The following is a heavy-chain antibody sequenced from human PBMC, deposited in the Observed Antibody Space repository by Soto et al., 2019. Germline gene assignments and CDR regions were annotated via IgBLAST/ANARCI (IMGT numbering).Heavy chain of an antibody. V-gene: IGHV3-30*04. J-gene: IGHJ4*02. CDR2: ISYDGGKK. CDR3: AREGQPAAGTTPHN. CDR1: GFNFSSYG. D-gene: IGHD6-13*01. Sequence: GGSLRLSCAASGFNFSSYGMHWVRQAPGKGLEWVDVISYDGGKKYYADSVKGRFTISRDNSKNTLYVEMSSLSAEDAAVYYCAREGQPAAGTTPHNWGRGTLVTVSS.